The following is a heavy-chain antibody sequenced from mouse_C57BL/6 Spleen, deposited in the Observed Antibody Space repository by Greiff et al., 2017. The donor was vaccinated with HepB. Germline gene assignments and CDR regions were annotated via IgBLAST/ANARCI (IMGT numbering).Heavy chain of an antibody. CDR3: AMDGNPFYFDY. CDR1: GYAFSSSW. Sequence: QVQLQQSGPELVKPGASVKISCKASGYAFSSSWMNWVKQRPGKGLEWIGRIYPGDGDTNYNGKFKGKATLTADKSSSTAYMQLSSLTSEDSAVYFCAMDGNPFYFDYWGQGTTLTVSS. V-gene: IGHV1-82*01. CDR2: IYPGDGDT. D-gene: IGHD2-1*01. J-gene: IGHJ2*01.